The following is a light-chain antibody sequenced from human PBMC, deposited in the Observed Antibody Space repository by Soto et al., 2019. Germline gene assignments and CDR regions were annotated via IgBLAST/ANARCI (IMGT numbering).Light chain of an antibody. CDR3: QQYESTPLT. CDR2: WAS. Sequence: DIVMTQSPDSLAVSLGERATINCKSSQSVLYSSNNKNYLAWYQQRPGQPPKLLIYWASTRESGVPDRFSGSGSGTDFTLTSTSLQAEDVAVYYCQQYESTPLTFGQGTKLEI. CDR1: QSVLYSSNNKNY. V-gene: IGKV4-1*01. J-gene: IGKJ2*01.